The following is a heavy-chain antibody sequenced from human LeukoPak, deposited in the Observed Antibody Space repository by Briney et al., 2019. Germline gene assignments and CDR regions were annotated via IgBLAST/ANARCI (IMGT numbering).Heavy chain of an antibody. D-gene: IGHD5-24*01. CDR2: LYSGGST. CDR3: ASRDKGYYYGMDV. J-gene: IGHJ6*02. V-gene: IGHV3-66*01. Sequence: PGGSLRLSCAASGFTVSGNYMSWVRQAPGKGLEWVSLLYSGGSTYYADSVKSRFSISRDNSKNTLYLQMNSLRAEDTAVYYCASRDKGYYYGMDVWGQGTTVTVSS. CDR1: GFTVSGNY.